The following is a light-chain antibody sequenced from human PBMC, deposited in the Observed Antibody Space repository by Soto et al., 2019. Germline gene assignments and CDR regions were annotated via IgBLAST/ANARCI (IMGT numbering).Light chain of an antibody. CDR1: QAIANY. CDR3: QQLNIYPST. V-gene: IGKV1-9*01. Sequence: DIQLTQSPSFLSASVGDRVTITCRASQAIANYLGWYQQRPGKAPTLLIHAASTLHSGVPSRFSGRGYGTDFNLTINNLQPEDSATYFCQQLNIYPSTFGQGTNLEIK. J-gene: IGKJ2*01. CDR2: AAS.